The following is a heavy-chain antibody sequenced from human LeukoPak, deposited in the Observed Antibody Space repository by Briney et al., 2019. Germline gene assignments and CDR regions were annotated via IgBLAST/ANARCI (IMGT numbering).Heavy chain of an antibody. CDR1: GFTFSSYS. V-gene: IGHV3-23*01. CDR3: ANRVTTTGEGY. D-gene: IGHD2-21*02. CDR2: ISDSGGNT. J-gene: IGHJ4*02. Sequence: PGGSLRLSCAASGFTFSSYSMNWVRQAPGKGLEWVSTISDSGGNTYYAESVRGRFTISRDNSRNTLYLQMNTLRAEETAVYYCANRVTTTGEGYWGQGTLVTVSS.